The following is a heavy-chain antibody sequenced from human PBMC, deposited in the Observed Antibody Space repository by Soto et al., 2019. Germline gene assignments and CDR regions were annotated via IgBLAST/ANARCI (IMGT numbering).Heavy chain of an antibody. V-gene: IGHV4-30-4*01. CDR1: GGSISSGDYY. D-gene: IGHD6-6*01. CDR2: IYYSGST. Sequence: QVQLQESGPGLVKPSQTLSLTCTVSGGSISSGDYYWSWIRQPPGKGLEWIGYIYYSGSTYYNPSLKSRVTISVDTSKNQFSLKLSSVTAADTAVYYCARSRQYSSSSAPGAFDIWGQGTMVTVSS. CDR3: ARSRQYSSSSAPGAFDI. J-gene: IGHJ3*02.